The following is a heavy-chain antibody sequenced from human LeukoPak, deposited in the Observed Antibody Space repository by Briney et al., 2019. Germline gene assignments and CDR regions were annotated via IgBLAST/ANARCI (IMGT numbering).Heavy chain of an antibody. V-gene: IGHV4-59*01. Sequence: SETLSLTCTVSGGSISSYYWSWIRQPPGKGLEWIGYIYYSGSTNYNPSLKSRVTISVDTSKNQFSLKLSSVTAADTAVYYCARVGLAFKAAAGGGISSYSYVRDVGAKGPTVTVP. CDR3: ARVGLAFKAAAGGGISSYSYVRDV. J-gene: IGHJ6*04. D-gene: IGHD6-13*01. CDR1: GGSISSYY. CDR2: IYYSGST.